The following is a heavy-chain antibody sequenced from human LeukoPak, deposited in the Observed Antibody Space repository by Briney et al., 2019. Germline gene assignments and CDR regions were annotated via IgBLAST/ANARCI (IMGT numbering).Heavy chain of an antibody. J-gene: IGHJ4*02. CDR3: ARAPDYSQGVDY. CDR2: MNPNSGNT. D-gene: IGHD4-4*01. CDR1: GYTFTSYD. V-gene: IGHV1-8*01. Sequence: ASVKVSCKASGYTFTSYDINWVRQATGQGLEWMGWMNPNSGNTGYAQKFQGRVTMTRNTSISTAYMELSSLRSEDTAVYYCARAPDYSQGVDYWGQGTLVTVSS.